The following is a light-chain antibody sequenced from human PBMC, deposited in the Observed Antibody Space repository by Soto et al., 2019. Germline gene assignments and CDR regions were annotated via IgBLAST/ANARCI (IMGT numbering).Light chain of an antibody. CDR1: QGISTY. V-gene: IGKV1-9*01. Sequence: DIQLTQSPSFLSASVGDGVTITCRASQGISTYLAWYQQKPGTAPKLLISAASTLQSGVPARFSGRGSGTEFTLTISSLQPEDFATFYRQQLKSYPFTFGGGTKVEIK. CDR3: QQLKSYPFT. J-gene: IGKJ4*01. CDR2: AAS.